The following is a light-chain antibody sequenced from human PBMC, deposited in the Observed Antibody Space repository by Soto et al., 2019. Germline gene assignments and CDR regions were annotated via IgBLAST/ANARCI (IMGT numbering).Light chain of an antibody. Sequence: DIVLTQSPGTLSLSPGDRATLSCRASQSVSNYVAWYQQRPGQAPRLLIYDASNRATGIPVRFSGSGSGIDFTLTISSLEPEDFAVYYCQQRSHGLTFGGGTKVDIK. CDR1: QSVSNY. CDR3: QQRSHGLT. J-gene: IGKJ4*01. CDR2: DAS. V-gene: IGKV3-11*01.